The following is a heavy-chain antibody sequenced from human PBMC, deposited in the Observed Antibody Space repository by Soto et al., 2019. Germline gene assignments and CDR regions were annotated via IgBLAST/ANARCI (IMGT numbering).Heavy chain of an antibody. CDR1: GGSISNNNW. D-gene: IGHD1-1*01. CDR2: IYHSGST. CDR3: ARVAGTTHDSDYFGMDV. V-gene: IGHV4-4*02. Sequence: QVQLQESGPGLVKPSETLSLTCAVSGGSISNNNWWTWVRQPPGKGLEWIGEIYHSGSTYYSPSREGRVTISVDKSKNPFSLNLSSVTAADTAVYYCARVAGTTHDSDYFGMDVWGQGTTVTVSS. J-gene: IGHJ6*02.